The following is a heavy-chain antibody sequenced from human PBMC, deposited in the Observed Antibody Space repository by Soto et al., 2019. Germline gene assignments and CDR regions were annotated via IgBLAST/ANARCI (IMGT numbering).Heavy chain of an antibody. CDR1: GLTFSSYA. CDR3: ARVTGYYFDS. V-gene: IGHV3-64*01. J-gene: IGHJ4*02. Sequence: EVQLVEAGGGLVQPGGSLRLSCAAFGLTFSSYAMHWVRQAPGKGLEYVSAISSNGGSTYYANSVKGRFPISRDKSKNALYLQMVSLRAEDMAVYYCARVTGYYFDSWGQGPLDTVSS. CDR2: ISSNGGST.